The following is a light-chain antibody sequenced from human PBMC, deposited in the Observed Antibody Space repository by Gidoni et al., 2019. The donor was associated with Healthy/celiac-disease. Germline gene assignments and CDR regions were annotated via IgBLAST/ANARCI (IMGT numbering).Light chain of an antibody. J-gene: IGKJ1*01. CDR1: QSVSSSY. V-gene: IGKV3-20*01. CDR2: GAS. CDR3: QQYGSSAWT. Sequence: EIVLTQSPGTLSLSPGERATLSCRASQSVSSSYLAWYQQKPGQAPRRLNYGASSRATGIPDRFSGSGSGTDFTLTISRLEPEDFAVYYCQQYGSSAWTFGQGTKVEIK.